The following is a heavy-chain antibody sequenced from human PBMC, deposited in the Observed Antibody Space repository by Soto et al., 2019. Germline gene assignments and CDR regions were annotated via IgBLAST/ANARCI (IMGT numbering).Heavy chain of an antibody. D-gene: IGHD3-16*01. CDR2: IWYDGNKK. J-gene: IGHJ4*02. CDR1: GFTFSNYG. CDR3: SREGSVYVLDY. V-gene: IGHV3-33*01. Sequence: QVQLVESGGGVVQPGRSLRLSCAASGFTFSNYGMHWVRQAPGKGLEWVAGIWYDGNKKYYAASVKGRFTISRDNSKNTLYVQMNSLRVDDTAVYYCSREGSVYVLDYWGPGTLFTVAS.